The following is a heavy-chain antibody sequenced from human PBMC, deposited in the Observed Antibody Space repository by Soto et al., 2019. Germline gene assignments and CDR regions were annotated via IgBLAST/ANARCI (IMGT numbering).Heavy chain of an antibody. Sequence: GASVKVSCKASGYTFTSYDINWVRQATGQGLEWMGWMNPNSGNTGYAQKFQGRVTMTRNTSISTAYMELSSLRSEDTAVYYCARGLTANLFWSGYYYYYYMDGWGKGTTVTVSS. CDR3: ARGLTANLFWSGYYYYYYMDG. CDR1: GYTFTSYD. CDR2: MNPNSGNT. J-gene: IGHJ6*03. D-gene: IGHD3-3*01. V-gene: IGHV1-8*01.